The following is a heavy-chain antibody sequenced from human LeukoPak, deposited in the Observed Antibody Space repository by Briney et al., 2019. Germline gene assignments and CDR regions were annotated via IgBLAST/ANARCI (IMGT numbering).Heavy chain of an antibody. V-gene: IGHV3-23*01. Sequence: GGSLRLSCVASGFTFSSYAMTWVRQAPGKGLEWVSHIDSDGDNAYYADSVKGRFAISRDNSKNTLYLQMNSLRAEDTALYYFPRRGNVFVFGGKGKMVTVSS. D-gene: IGHD3-16*01. CDR3: PRRGNVFVF. CDR1: GFTFSSYA. J-gene: IGHJ3*01. CDR2: IDSDGDNA.